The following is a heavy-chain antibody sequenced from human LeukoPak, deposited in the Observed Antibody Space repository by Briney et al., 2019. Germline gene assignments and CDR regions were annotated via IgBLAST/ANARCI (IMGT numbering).Heavy chain of an antibody. CDR2: IYYSGST. CDR3: ARTVSCGYPDYFYYMDV. J-gene: IGHJ6*03. D-gene: IGHD3-22*01. Sequence: SETLSLTCTVSGGSISSYYWSWIRQPAGKGLEWIGYIYYSGSTNYNPSLKSRVTISVDTSKNQFSLKLSSVTAADTAVYYCARTVSCGYPDYFYYMDVWGKGTTVTVSS. V-gene: IGHV4-59*01. CDR1: GGSISSYY.